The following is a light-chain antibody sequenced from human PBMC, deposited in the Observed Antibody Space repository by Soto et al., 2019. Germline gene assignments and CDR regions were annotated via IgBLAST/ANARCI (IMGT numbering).Light chain of an antibody. J-gene: IGLJ3*02. Sequence: QSALTQPASVSGSPGQSITISCTGTSSDVSGYNYVSWYQQHPGKAPKLMIYEVSNRPSGVSNRFSGSKSGNTASLTISGLQAEDEADYYCSSYTSSSTLEVFGGGTKATVL. CDR1: SSDVSGYNY. CDR2: EVS. CDR3: SSYTSSSTLEV. V-gene: IGLV2-14*01.